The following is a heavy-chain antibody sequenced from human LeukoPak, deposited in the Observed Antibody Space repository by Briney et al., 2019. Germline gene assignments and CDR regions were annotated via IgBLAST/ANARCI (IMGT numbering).Heavy chain of an antibody. Sequence: GGSLRLSCAASGFTFSKYSMHWVRQAPGKGLESVSRINTDGTVTTYADSVKGRFTVSRDNADNTMFLQMNSVRDEDTAVYYCSTKQWLAPPPDSWGQGTPVTVSS. CDR1: GFTFSKYS. V-gene: IGHV3-74*01. J-gene: IGHJ4*02. CDR3: STKQWLAPPPDS. CDR2: INTDGTVT. D-gene: IGHD6-19*01.